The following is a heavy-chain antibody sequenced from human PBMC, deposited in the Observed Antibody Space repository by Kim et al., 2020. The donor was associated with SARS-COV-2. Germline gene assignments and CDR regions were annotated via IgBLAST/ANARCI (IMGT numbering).Heavy chain of an antibody. CDR1: AGTFSSYA. J-gene: IGHJ6*02. D-gene: IGHD2-15*01. V-gene: IGHV1-69*04. Sequence: SVKVSCKASAGTFSSYAISWVRQAPGQGLEWMGRIIPILGIANHAQKFQGRVTITADKSTSTAYLELSSLRSEDTAVYYCAGAGVRWDIVGGYYYYGMDDWRQDTTVTVS. CDR3: AGAGVRWDIVGGYYYYGMDD. CDR2: IIPILGIA.